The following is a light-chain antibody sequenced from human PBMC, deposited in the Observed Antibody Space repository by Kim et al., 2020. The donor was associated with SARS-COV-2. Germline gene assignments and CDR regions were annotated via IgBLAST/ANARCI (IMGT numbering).Light chain of an antibody. J-gene: IGLJ2*01. Sequence: SSELTQDPAVSVALGQTVTITCQGDSLRLSYASWYQQKPGQAPLLVIYGKNSRPSGIPDRFSGSSSRTTASLTITGAQAEDEADYYCNSWDTSSFYVVFGGGTQLTVL. CDR2: GKN. CDR1: SLRLSY. CDR3: NSWDTSSFYVV. V-gene: IGLV3-19*01.